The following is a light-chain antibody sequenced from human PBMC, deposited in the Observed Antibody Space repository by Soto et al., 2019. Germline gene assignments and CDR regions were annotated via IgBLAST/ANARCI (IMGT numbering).Light chain of an antibody. J-gene: IGKJ2*01. Sequence: DIQMTQSPSALSACVGDRVTITCRADQNIRRYLNWCQQKPGKAPNLLIYAASNLQSGVPSRFSGTGSGADFTLTISSLQPEDVGTYYCQHTYSIPHTFGQGTKLEIK. V-gene: IGKV1-39*01. CDR1: QNIRRY. CDR3: QHTYSIPHT. CDR2: AAS.